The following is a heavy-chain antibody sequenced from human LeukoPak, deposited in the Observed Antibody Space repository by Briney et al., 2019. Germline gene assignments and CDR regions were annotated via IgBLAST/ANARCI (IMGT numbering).Heavy chain of an antibody. CDR3: ARRGDSEWFDP. CDR2: IYPGDSDT. CDR1: GYSFSNYW. Sequence: GESLKIPCRGSGYSFSNYWIGWVRQMPGKGLEWMGIIYPGDSDTRYDPSIQGQVTISADKSISTAYLQWSSLKAADTAVYYWARRGDSEWFDPWGQGTLVTVSS. V-gene: IGHV5-51*01. D-gene: IGHD2-21*02. J-gene: IGHJ5*02.